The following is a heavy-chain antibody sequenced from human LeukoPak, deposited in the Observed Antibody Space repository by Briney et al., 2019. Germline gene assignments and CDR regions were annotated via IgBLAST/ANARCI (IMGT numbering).Heavy chain of an antibody. V-gene: IGHV3-73*01. Sequence: GGSLRLSCAASGFTFSGSAMHWVRQASGKGLEWVGRIRSKANIYATAYAASVKGRFTISRDDSKNTAYLQMNSLKTEDTAVYYCTRSSGDSRSAEFGYWGRGTLVTVSS. CDR1: GFTFSGSA. J-gene: IGHJ4*02. CDR2: IRSKANIYAT. D-gene: IGHD6-13*01. CDR3: TRSSGDSRSAEFGY.